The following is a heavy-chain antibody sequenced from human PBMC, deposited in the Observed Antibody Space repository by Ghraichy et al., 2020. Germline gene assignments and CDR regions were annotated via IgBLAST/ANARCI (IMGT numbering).Heavy chain of an antibody. Sequence: SETLSLTCTVSGDSLSSDYWSWIRQPPGKGLECIGYTYYTGSTHYNPSPKSRITISVDRSKNQISLRLRSVTAADTGVYYCARGVSVKYYGMDVWGQGTTVAVSS. V-gene: IGHV4-59*01. CDR2: TYYTGST. D-gene: IGHD3-16*01. CDR1: GDSLSSDY. CDR3: ARGVSVKYYGMDV. J-gene: IGHJ6*02.